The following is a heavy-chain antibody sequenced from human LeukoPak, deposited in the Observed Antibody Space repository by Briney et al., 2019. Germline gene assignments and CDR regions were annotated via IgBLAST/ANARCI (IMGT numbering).Heavy chain of an antibody. CDR2: INHSGST. J-gene: IGHJ4*02. D-gene: IGHD6-13*01. V-gene: IGHV4-34*01. CDR3: ARSTDLHSSSWPY. Sequence: PSETLSLTCAVYGGSFSGYYWSWIRQPPGKGLGWIGEINHSGSTNYNPSLKSRVTISVDTSKNQFSLKLSSVTAADTAVYYCARSTDLHSSSWPYWGQGTLVTVSS. CDR1: GGSFSGYY.